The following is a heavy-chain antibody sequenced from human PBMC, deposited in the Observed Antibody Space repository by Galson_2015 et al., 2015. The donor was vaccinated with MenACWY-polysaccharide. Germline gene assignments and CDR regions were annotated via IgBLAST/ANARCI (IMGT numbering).Heavy chain of an antibody. D-gene: IGHD6-13*01. Sequence: CAISGDSVSSNSAAWNWIRQSPSRGLEWLGRTYYRSKWYHDYPVSVKSRITINPDTSKNQFSLQLNSVTPDDTALYYCARTCPPHSRTWYECFDYWDQGTLVTVSS. J-gene: IGHJ4*02. CDR2: TYYRSKWYH. CDR3: ARTCPPHSRTWYECFDY. V-gene: IGHV6-1*01. CDR1: GDSVSSNSAA.